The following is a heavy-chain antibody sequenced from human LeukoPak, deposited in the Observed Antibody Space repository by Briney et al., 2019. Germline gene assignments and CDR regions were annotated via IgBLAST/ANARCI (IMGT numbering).Heavy chain of an antibody. CDR2: INPNSGGT. D-gene: IGHD2-15*01. V-gene: IGHV1-2*06. CDR1: GYTFTGYY. Sequence: ASVKVSCKASGYTFTGYYMHWVRQAPGQGLEWMGRINPNSGGTNYAQKFQGRVTMTRDTSISTAYMELSRLRSDDTAVYYCAREPGSYSFYMDVWGQGTLVTVSS. CDR3: AREPGSYSFYMDV. J-gene: IGHJ4*02.